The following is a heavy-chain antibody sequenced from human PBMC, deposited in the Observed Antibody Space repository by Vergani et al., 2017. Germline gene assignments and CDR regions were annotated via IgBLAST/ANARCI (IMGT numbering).Heavy chain of an antibody. J-gene: IGHJ4*02. CDR2: IYPGDSDT. D-gene: IGHD5-18*01. CDR3: ARKGYSYGVEYYFDY. V-gene: IGHV5-51*03. Sequence: EVQLVQSGAEVQKPGESLKISCKGSGYSFTSYWNGWVRQLPGKGLEWMGIIYPGDSDTRYSPSFQGQVTISADKSISTAYLQWSSLKAEDTTLYYCARKGYSYGVEYYFDYGGQGTLVTASS. CDR1: GYSFTSYW.